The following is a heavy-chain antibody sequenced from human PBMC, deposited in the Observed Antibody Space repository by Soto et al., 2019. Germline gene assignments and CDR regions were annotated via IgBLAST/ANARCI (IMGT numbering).Heavy chain of an antibody. CDR1: GPTFIAYY. J-gene: IGHJ4*02. CDR2: IDPKSGGT. Sequence: QLVQSGAEVKKPGASVRVSCKTSGPTFIAYYIHWVRQAPGQGLEWMGWIDPKSGGTTYEQKFLGRVTMTRDTSINTAYMDLNRLTSDDTALYYCATFSVDVPEWGQGTLITVSS. V-gene: IGHV1-2*02. D-gene: IGHD3-3*02. CDR3: ATFSVDVPE.